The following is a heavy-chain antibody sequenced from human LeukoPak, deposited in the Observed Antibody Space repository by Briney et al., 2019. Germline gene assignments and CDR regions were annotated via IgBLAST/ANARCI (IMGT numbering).Heavy chain of an antibody. CDR3: ARGRPHGNDY. V-gene: IGHV3-74*01. D-gene: IGHD4-23*01. CDR1: GFTFSSYW. J-gene: IGHJ4*02. CDR2: IASDGSST. Sequence: AGGSLRLSCAASGFTFSSYWMNWVRQAPGKGLVWVSRIASDGSSTTYADSVKGRFSISRDNAKNTLYLQMNSLRVEDTAVYYCARGRPHGNDYWGQGNLVTVSS.